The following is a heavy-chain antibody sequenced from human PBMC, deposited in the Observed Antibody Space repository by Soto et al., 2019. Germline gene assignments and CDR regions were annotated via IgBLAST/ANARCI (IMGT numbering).Heavy chain of an antibody. CDR1: GYTFTSYY. Sequence: ASVKVSCKASGYTFTSYYMHWVRQAPGQGLEWMGIINPSGGSTSYAQKFQGRVTMTRDTSTSTVYMELSSLRSEDTAVYYCARGRFGVVIMEYYFDYWGQGTLVTVSS. V-gene: IGHV1-46*01. J-gene: IGHJ4*02. CDR2: INPSGGST. CDR3: ARGRFGVVIMEYYFDY. D-gene: IGHD3-3*01.